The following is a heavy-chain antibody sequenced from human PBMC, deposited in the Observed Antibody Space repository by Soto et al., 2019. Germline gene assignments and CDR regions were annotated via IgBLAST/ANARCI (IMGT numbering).Heavy chain of an antibody. CDR3: ARDRDRPLFDY. V-gene: IGHV3-23*01. Sequence: GGSLRLSCATSGFTFSKYAMSWVRQAPGKGLEWVSAVSEGGERTYYVDSVKGRFTISRDNSKNTLSLQMNSLRVEDTAIYYCARDRDRPLFDYWGQGTLVTVSS. J-gene: IGHJ4*02. D-gene: IGHD3-10*01. CDR1: GFTFSKYA. CDR2: VSEGGERT.